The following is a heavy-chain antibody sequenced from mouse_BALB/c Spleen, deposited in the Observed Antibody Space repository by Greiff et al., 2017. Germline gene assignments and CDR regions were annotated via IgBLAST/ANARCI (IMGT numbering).Heavy chain of an antibody. V-gene: IGHV5-4*02. D-gene: IGHD2-1*01. CDR1: GFTFSDYY. CDR2: ISDGGSYT. J-gene: IGHJ3*01. Sequence: EVNLVESGGGLVKPGGSLKLSCAASGFTFSDYYMYWVRQTPEKRLEWVATISDGGSYTYYPDSVKGRFTISRDNAKNNLYLQMSSLKSEDTAMYYCARWGDGTFAYWGQGTLVTVSA. CDR3: ARWGDGTFAY.